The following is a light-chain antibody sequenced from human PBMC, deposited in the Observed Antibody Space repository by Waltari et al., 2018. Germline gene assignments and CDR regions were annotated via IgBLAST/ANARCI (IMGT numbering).Light chain of an antibody. CDR1: QSISTN. J-gene: IGKJ1*01. V-gene: IGKV3-15*01. CDR2: SAS. CDR3: QQCSNWPGT. Sequence: EIMMTHPPPTLSVSPGERATLPCRASQSISTNSAWYQQRPGQGPSHLIYSASTTATGLPARFSGRGSGKEFTLTISSQQYEDFAVYYWQQCSNWPGTFGQGTKVEIK.